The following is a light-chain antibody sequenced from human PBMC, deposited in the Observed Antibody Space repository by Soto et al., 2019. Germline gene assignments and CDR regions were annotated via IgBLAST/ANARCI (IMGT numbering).Light chain of an antibody. CDR1: QSVSSNY. Sequence: EIVLTQSPGTLSLSPGERATLSCRASQSVSSNYFAWYQQKPGQAPRLLIYGASTRATGIPARFSGSGSGTEFTLTISSLQSEDFAVYYCQQYNNWLWTFGQGTKVDIK. CDR3: QQYNNWLWT. V-gene: IGKV3-15*01. J-gene: IGKJ1*01. CDR2: GAS.